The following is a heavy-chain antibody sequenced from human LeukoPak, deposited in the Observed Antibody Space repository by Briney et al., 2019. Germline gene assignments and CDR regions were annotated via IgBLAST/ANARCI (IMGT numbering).Heavy chain of an antibody. CDR1: GFTFCSYS. J-gene: IGHJ4*02. Sequence: GGTLRLSCAASGFTFCSYSMNWVAQAPGKGLEWVSYISSSSSYIYYADTVKGRLTISRANAKNSLYLQINSLRAEDTAVYYSARDRMATIYYFDYWGQGTLVTVSS. CDR3: ARDRMATIYYFDY. D-gene: IGHD5-24*01. CDR2: ISSSSSYI. V-gene: IGHV3-21*05.